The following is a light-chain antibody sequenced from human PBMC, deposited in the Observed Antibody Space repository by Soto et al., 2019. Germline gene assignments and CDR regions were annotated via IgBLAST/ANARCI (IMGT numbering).Light chain of an antibody. CDR3: QQYARNPLT. J-gene: IGKJ4*01. CDR2: KAS. CDR1: QSISSR. V-gene: IGKV1-5*03. Sequence: DIQMTQSPSTLSASVGDRVTISCRASQSISSRLAWYQQKAGKAPKLLIYKASGLQSGVPSRFSGSGSGTEFTLIISSLQPDDFATYYCQQYARNPLTVGGGNKVDI.